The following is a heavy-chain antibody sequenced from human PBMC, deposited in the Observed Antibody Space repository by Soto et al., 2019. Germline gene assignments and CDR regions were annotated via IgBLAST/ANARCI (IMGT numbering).Heavy chain of an antibody. CDR3: ARPQRWYWFDP. CDR2: IYYSGST. D-gene: IGHD6-13*01. V-gene: IGHV4-39*01. CDR1: GGSISSSSYY. J-gene: IGHJ5*02. Sequence: PSETLSLTCTVSGGSISSSSYYWGWIRQPPGKGLEWIGSIYYSGSTYYNPSLKSRVTISVDTSKNQFSLKLSSVTAADTAVYYCARPQRWYWFDPWGQGTLVTVSS.